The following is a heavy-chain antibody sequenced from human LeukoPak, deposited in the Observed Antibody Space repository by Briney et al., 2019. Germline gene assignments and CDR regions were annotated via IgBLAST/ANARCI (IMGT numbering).Heavy chain of an antibody. CDR3: ARHSAHSSTNDAFDI. V-gene: IGHV4-59*11. Sequence: PSETLSLTCTVSGGSISSHYWSWIRQPPGKGLEWIGYMYHSGSTNYNPSLKSRVTISVDTSKNQFSLKLSSVTAADTAVYYCARHSAHSSTNDAFDIWGQGTMVTVSS. CDR1: GGSISSHY. CDR2: MYHSGST. D-gene: IGHD6-13*01. J-gene: IGHJ3*02.